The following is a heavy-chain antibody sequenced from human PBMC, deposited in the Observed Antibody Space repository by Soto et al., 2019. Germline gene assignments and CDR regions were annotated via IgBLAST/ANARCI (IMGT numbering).Heavy chain of an antibody. CDR1: GYSFTSYW. CDR3: ARGDAVAGYYYGMDV. J-gene: IGHJ6*02. D-gene: IGHD6-19*01. V-gene: IGHV5-10-1*01. CDR2: IDPSDSYT. Sequence: GESLKISCKGSGYSFTSYWISWVRQMPGKGLEWMGRIDPSDSYTNYSPSFQGHVTISADKSISTAYLQWSSLKASDTAMYYCARGDAVAGYYYGMDVWGQGTTVTVSS.